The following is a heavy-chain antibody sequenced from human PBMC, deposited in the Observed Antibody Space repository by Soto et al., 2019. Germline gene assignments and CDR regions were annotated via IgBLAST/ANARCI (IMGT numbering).Heavy chain of an antibody. V-gene: IGHV3-48*02. CDR1: GFTFSTYS. J-gene: IGHJ4*02. CDR3: ARDSPPDWHFDY. D-gene: IGHD3-9*01. CDR2: ISSSSSTI. Sequence: EAHLVESGGGFLQPGGSLRLSCAASGFTFSTYSMNWVRQAPGKGLEWISYISSSSSTIYYADSVQGRFTISRDNAKNSLYLQMNSLRDEDTAVYYCARDSPPDWHFDYWGQGTLVTVSS.